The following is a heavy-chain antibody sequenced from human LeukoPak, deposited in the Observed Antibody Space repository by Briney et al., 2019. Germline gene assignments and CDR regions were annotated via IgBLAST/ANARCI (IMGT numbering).Heavy chain of an antibody. CDR1: GFTFSSYW. CDR3: ARDFDYDSSGYYFDY. D-gene: IGHD3-22*01. Sequence: PGGSLRLSCAASGFTFSSYWMHWVRQAPGKGLVWVSRINTDGSSTNYADSVKGRFTISRDNAKNTLYLRMNSLRAEDTAVYYCARDFDYDSSGYYFDYWGQGTLVTVSS. V-gene: IGHV3-74*01. CDR2: INTDGSST. J-gene: IGHJ4*02.